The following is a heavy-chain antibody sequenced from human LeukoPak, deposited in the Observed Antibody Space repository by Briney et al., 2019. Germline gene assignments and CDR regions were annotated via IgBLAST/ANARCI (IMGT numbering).Heavy chain of an antibody. J-gene: IGHJ6*02. V-gene: IGHV4-34*01. Sequence: PSETLSLTCAVYGGSFSGYYWSWIRQPPGKGLEWIGEISHSGSTNYNPSLKSRVTISVDTSKNQFSLKLSSVTAADTAVYYCARLVGATSYYYYGMDVWGQGTTVTVSS. CDR2: ISHSGST. D-gene: IGHD1-26*01. CDR1: GGSFSGYY. CDR3: ARLVGATSYYYYGMDV.